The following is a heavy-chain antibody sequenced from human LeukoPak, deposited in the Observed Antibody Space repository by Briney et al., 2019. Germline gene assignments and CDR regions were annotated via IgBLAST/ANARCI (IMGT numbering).Heavy chain of an antibody. Sequence: GGSLRLSCAASGFTFSSYWMHWVRQAPGKGLGWVSRINSDGSSTIYADSVKGRFTISRDNAKNTLYLQMNSLRAEDTAVYYCARGERRAIYYFDYWGQGTLVTVSS. V-gene: IGHV3-74*01. CDR2: INSDGSST. CDR3: ARGERRAIYYFDY. J-gene: IGHJ4*02. CDR1: GFTFSSYW.